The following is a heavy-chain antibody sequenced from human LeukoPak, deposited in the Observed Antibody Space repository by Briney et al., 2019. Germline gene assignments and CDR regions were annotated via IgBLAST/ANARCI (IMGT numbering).Heavy chain of an antibody. CDR3: ARDLYSGSYRGGDY. D-gene: IGHD1-26*01. CDR2: INTDGSST. Sequence: TGGSLRLSCAASGFTFNNYWMHWVRQAPEKGLMWVSRINTDGSSTSYADSVKGRFTISRDNAKNTLYLQMNSLRAEDTAVYYCARDLYSGSYRGGDYWGQGTLVTVSS. V-gene: IGHV3-74*01. CDR1: GFTFNNYW. J-gene: IGHJ4*02.